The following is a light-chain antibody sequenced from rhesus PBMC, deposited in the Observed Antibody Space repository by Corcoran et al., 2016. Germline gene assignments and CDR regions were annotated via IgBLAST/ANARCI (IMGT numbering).Light chain of an antibody. CDR1: QSISSW. CDR3: HQYATSPYS. J-gene: IGKJ2*01. CDR2: KAS. V-gene: IGKV1-22*01. Sequence: DIQMTQSPSSLSASVGDTVTITCQVSQSISSWSAWYQQKPGKAPNLLLYKASNLQSGVPSRFSGSGSGTDFTLTISSLQPEDFATYYCHQYATSPYSFGQGTKVEIK.